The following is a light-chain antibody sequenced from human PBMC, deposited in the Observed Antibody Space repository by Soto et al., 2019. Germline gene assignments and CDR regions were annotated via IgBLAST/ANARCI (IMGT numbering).Light chain of an antibody. CDR2: DAS. Sequence: IVFTQSPATLSLSPGERAALSCRASQSVSTSLAWYQHKPGQAPRLFIYDASKRAPGIPARFSGSGSGTDFTLTISSLEPEDFAVYYCQVRDVWPTFGQGTKV. J-gene: IGKJ1*01. V-gene: IGKV3-11*01. CDR3: QVRDVWPT. CDR1: QSVSTS.